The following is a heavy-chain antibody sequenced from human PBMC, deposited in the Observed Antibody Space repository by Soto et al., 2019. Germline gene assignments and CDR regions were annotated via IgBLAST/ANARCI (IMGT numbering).Heavy chain of an antibody. CDR3: ASENESYRSLDY. Sequence: ASETLSLTCAVSGYSISSGYYWGWIRQPPGKGLEWIGNIYHSGGTHSNPSLKSRVTMSVDTSKNQLSLTLNSVTAADTAVYFCASENESYRSLDYWGQGTVVTVSS. CDR2: IYHSGGT. J-gene: IGHJ4*02. D-gene: IGHD3-16*02. V-gene: IGHV4-38-2*01. CDR1: GYSISSGYY.